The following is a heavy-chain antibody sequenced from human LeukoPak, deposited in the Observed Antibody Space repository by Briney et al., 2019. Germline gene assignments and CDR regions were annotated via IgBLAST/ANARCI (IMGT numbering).Heavy chain of an antibody. V-gene: IGHV3-53*05. D-gene: IGHD6-13*01. CDR2: IYSGGST. CDR3: AKVRSSSWYGWDYFDY. Sequence: GGSLRLSCAASGFTVSSNYMSWVRQAPGKGLEWVSVIYSGGSTYYADSVKGRFTISRDNSKNTLYLQMNSLRAEDTAVYYCAKVRSSSWYGWDYFDYWGQGTLVTVSS. CDR1: GFTVSSNY. J-gene: IGHJ4*02.